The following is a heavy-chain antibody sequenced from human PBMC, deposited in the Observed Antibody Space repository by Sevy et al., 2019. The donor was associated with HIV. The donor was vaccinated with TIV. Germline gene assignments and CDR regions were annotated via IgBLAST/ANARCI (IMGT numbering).Heavy chain of an antibody. CDR1: GFTFSSYA. V-gene: IGHV3-30-3*01. J-gene: IGHJ4*02. Sequence: GGSLRLSCAASGFTFSSYAMHWVRQAPGKGLEWVAVISYDGSSKYYADSVKGRFTISRDNSKNTLYLQMNSLRAEDTAVYYCARDPVGDYYFDYWGQGTLVTVSS. CDR3: ARDPVGDYYFDY. D-gene: IGHD4-17*01. CDR2: ISYDGSSK.